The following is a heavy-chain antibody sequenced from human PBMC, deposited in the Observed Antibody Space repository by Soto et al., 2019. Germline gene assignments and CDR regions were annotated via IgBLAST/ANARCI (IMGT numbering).Heavy chain of an antibody. Sequence: QVQLVQSGAEVKKPGASMRISCKASGYSFTDFYMYWVQQAPGQGPEWMGMINPNSGSTTYAPKFQGRVTMTRDRSATTVYMELRSLGSEDTAVYYCAREDHFVADYWGQGTLVIVSS. J-gene: IGHJ4*02. D-gene: IGHD6-6*01. CDR3: AREDHFVADY. CDR1: GYSFTDFY. V-gene: IGHV1-46*01. CDR2: INPNSGST.